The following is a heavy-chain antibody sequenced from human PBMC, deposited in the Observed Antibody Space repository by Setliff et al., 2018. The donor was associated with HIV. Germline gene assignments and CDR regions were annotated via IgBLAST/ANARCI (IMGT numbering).Heavy chain of an antibody. V-gene: IGHV4-4*09. CDR2: IFASGDT. J-gene: IGHJ4*02. CDR1: GASISSYY. D-gene: IGHD2-8*02. Sequence: SETLSLTCTVSGASISSYYWNWIRQPPGKGLEWIGFIFASGDTKYNPSLQSRVSMSIDTSKNQFSLKLRSVTAADTAVYFCARLIHTGLLYFDFWGLGTVVTVS. CDR3: ARLIHTGLLYFDF.